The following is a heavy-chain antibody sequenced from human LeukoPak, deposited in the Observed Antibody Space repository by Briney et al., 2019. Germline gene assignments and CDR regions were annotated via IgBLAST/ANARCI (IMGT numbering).Heavy chain of an antibody. CDR2: ISGSGGST. Sequence: PGGSLRLSCAASGFTVSSYAMSWVRQAPGKGLEWVSSISGSGGSTYYADSVKGRFTISRDNSKNTLYLQMNSLRAEDTAVYYCARTLINYYDSSGYWAVGAFDIWGQGTMVTVSS. V-gene: IGHV3-23*01. J-gene: IGHJ3*02. D-gene: IGHD3-22*01. CDR1: GFTVSSYA. CDR3: ARTLINYYDSSGYWAVGAFDI.